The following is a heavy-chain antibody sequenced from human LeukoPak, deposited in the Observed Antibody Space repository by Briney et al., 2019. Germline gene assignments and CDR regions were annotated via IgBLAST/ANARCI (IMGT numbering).Heavy chain of an antibody. V-gene: IGHV1-69*01. D-gene: IGHD4-23*01. Sequence: GSSVKVSCKASRGTFSSYAISWVRQAPGQGLEWMGGIIPIFGTANYAQKFQGRVTITADESTSTAYMELSSLRSEDTAVYYCARMEMRRGNSPGHRFDYWGQGTLVTVSS. CDR3: ARMEMRRGNSPGHRFDY. J-gene: IGHJ4*02. CDR1: RGTFSSYA. CDR2: IIPIFGTA.